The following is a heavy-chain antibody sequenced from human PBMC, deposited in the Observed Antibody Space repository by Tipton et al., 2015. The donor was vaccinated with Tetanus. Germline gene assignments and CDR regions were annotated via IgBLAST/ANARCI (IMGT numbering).Heavy chain of an antibody. V-gene: IGHV4-30-4*01. CDR2: IHHSGLA. D-gene: IGHD4-11*01. Sequence: NWVRQAPGKGLEWVAFIHHSGLAFSKPSLKSRVSISIDTSQNQFSLRLTSVTAADTAVYFCARNVYTVTNDAFDIWGHGTLVNVSS. CDR3: ARNVYTVTNDAFDI. J-gene: IGHJ3*02.